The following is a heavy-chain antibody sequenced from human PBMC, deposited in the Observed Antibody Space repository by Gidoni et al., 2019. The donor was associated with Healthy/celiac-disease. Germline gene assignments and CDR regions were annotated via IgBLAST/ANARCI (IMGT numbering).Heavy chain of an antibody. J-gene: IGHJ5*02. D-gene: IGHD1-20*01. CDR2: IYYSGST. V-gene: IGHV4-39*01. CDR3: ARHPANNWNNWFDP. Sequence: QLQLQESGPGLVKPSETLSLTCTVSGGSISSSSYYWGWIRQPPGKGLEWIGSIYYSGSTYYNPSLKSRVTISVDTSKNQFSLKLSSVTAADTAVYYCARHPANNWNNWFDPWGQGTLVTVSS. CDR1: GGSISSSSYY.